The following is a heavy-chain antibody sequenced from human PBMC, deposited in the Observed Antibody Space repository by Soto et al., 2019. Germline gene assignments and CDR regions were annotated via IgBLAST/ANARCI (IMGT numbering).Heavy chain of an antibody. Sequence: HVQLVQSGAEVKKPGSSVTISCKASGGTFNTYTFSWVRQAPGQGLEWMGSILPILGSVNYAQNFQGRLSVTADQSATPAYMELSRLTSHDTGVYCCGRIRRYSFPPSDPLDHWGQGTMVTVSS. D-gene: IGHD5-18*01. V-gene: IGHV1-69*02. CDR3: GRIRRYSFPPSDPLDH. J-gene: IGHJ1*01. CDR1: GGTFNTYT. CDR2: ILPILGSV.